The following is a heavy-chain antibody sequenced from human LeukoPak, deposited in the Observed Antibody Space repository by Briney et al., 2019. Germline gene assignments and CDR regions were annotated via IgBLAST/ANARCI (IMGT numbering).Heavy chain of an antibody. D-gene: IGHD5-12*01. CDR3: ARGSSGYKIGY. CDR1: GFTFSSYS. J-gene: IGHJ4*02. V-gene: IGHV3-21*01. CDR2: ISSSSSYI. Sequence: GGSLGLSCAASGFTFSSYSMNWVRQAPGKGLEWVSSISSSSSYIYYADSVKGRFTISRDNAKNSLYLQMNSLRAEDTAVYYCARGSSGYKIGYWGQGTLVTVSS.